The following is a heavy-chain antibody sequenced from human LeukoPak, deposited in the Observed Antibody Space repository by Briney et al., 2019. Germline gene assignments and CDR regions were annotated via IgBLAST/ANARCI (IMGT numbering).Heavy chain of an antibody. V-gene: IGHV3-30*04. D-gene: IGHD6-13*01. CDR2: ISYHGSSK. Sequence: GGSLRLSCAASGFTFSTYAMHWVRQAPGKGPECVAVISYHGSSKYYADSVKGRFTISRDNSKNTLYLQMNSLRAEDTAVYYCARGTGIAAAGTTRFDPWGQGTLVTVSS. CDR3: ARGTGIAAAGTTRFDP. J-gene: IGHJ5*02. CDR1: GFTFSTYA.